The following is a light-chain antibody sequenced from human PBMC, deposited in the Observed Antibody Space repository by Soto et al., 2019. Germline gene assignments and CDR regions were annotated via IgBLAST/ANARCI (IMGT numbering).Light chain of an antibody. V-gene: IGKV3-11*01. Sequence: EIVLTQSPATLSLTPGERATLSCRASQSVSSYLAWYQQKPGQAPRLLIYDASNRATGIPARFSGSGSGTDFTLTISSLEPEDFAVYYSQQRSNWPPSFGQWPKV. CDR3: QQRSNWPPS. CDR1: QSVSSY. J-gene: IGKJ1*01. CDR2: DAS.